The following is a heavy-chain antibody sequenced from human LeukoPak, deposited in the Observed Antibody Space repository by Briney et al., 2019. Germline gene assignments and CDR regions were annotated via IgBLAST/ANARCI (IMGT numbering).Heavy chain of an antibody. D-gene: IGHD5-12*01. V-gene: IGHV4-61*01. Sequence: PSQTLSLTCTVSGGSISSGSYYWSWIRQSPGRGLEWVGYRCDDGRDLYNPSLRSRVSRVTISVDASEKQFSLSLRSVTAADMAMYYCARTTRVAPDGRAEYFEDWGQGTLVIVSS. J-gene: IGHJ1*01. CDR1: GGSISSGSYY. CDR3: ARTTRVAPDGRAEYFED. CDR2: RCDDGRD.